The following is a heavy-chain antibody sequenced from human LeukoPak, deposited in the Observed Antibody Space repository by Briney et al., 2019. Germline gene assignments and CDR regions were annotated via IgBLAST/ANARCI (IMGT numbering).Heavy chain of an antibody. CDR1: GGSISNSNYF. J-gene: IGHJ4*02. D-gene: IGHD6-13*01. CDR2: IHHGGST. V-gene: IGHV4-39*01. CDR3: ASCLAAAGRVSFDY. Sequence: SETLSLTCTVSGGSISNSNYFWGWIRQPPGKGLEWVGSIHHGGSTYYKASLESRVTMSVDTSKNQFSLKLSSVTAADTAVYYCASCLAAAGRVSFDYWGQGTLVTVSS.